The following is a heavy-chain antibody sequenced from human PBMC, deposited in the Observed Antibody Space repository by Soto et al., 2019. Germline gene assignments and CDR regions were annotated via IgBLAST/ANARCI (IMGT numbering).Heavy chain of an antibody. CDR2: VYFSGNT. V-gene: IGHV4-59*11. CDR3: GSVRPSGYVLS. Sequence: SETLSLTCTVPGGSLSRHYWTWIRQSPGKGLEWIGYVYFSGNTNYNPSLKSRVTISIDTSKNQFSLRLASVTAADTAFYYCGSVRPSGYVLSWGQGTLVTVSS. J-gene: IGHJ5*02. D-gene: IGHD6-25*01. CDR1: GGSLSRHY.